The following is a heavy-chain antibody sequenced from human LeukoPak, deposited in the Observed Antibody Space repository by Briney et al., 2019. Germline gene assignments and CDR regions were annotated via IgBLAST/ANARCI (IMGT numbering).Heavy chain of an antibody. V-gene: IGHV4-34*01. CDR2: INHSGST. J-gene: IGHJ4*02. CDR3: ARFEMATGYFDY. Sequence: PSETLSLTCAVYGGSFSGYYWSWIRQPPGKGLEWIGEINHSGSTNYNPSLKSRVTISVDTSKNQFSLKLSSVTAADTAVYYCARFEMATGYFDYWGQGTLVTVSS. CDR1: GGSFSGYY. D-gene: IGHD5-24*01.